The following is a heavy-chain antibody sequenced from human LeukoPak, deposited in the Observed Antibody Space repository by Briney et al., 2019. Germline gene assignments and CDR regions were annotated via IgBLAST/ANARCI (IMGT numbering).Heavy chain of an antibody. CDR2: IRSKAYGGTT. J-gene: IGHJ4*02. Sequence: PGGSLRLSCTASGFTFGDYAMSWFRQAPGKGLEWVGFIRSKAYGGTTEYAASGKGRFTISRDDSKSIAYLQMHSLNTEDTAVSYCNRVPSASYYPYFDYWGQGTLVTVSS. V-gene: IGHV3-49*03. CDR1: GFTFGDYA. CDR3: NRVPSASYYPYFDY. D-gene: IGHD1-26*01.